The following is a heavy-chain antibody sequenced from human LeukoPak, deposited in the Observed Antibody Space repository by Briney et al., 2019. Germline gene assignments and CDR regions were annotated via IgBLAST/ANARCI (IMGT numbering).Heavy chain of an antibody. CDR1: GYTFTGYY. V-gene: IGHV1-2*02. D-gene: IGHD3-10*01. CDR2: INPNSGGT. J-gene: IGHJ5*02. Sequence: ASVKVSCKASGYTFTGYYTHWVRQAPGQGLEWMGWINPNSGGTNYAQKFQGRVTMTRDTSISTAYMELSRLRSDDTAVYYCARPGSGSRNWFDPWGQGTLVTVSS. CDR3: ARPGSGSRNWFDP.